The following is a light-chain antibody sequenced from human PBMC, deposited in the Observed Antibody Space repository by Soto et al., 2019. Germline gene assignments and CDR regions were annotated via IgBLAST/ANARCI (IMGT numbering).Light chain of an antibody. CDR3: HQRSNWPQIT. V-gene: IGKV3-11*01. Sequence: EIVLTQSPATLSLSPGEGATLSCRARQSITNYLAWYQQKPGQAPRLLIYDVSNRATGIPARFSGSGSGTDFSLTTGSRVPEEFSVDYCHQRSNWPQITFGQGTRLEIK. CDR1: QSITNY. J-gene: IGKJ5*01. CDR2: DVS.